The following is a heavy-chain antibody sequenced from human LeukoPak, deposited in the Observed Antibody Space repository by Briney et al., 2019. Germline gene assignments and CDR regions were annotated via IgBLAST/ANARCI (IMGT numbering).Heavy chain of an antibody. CDR2: IWYDGSNK. V-gene: IGHV3-33*01. CDR1: GFIFSSYA. J-gene: IGHJ4*02. CDR3: ARGLKDQYYYDRSGFIR. Sequence: GTSLRLSCQTSGFIFSSYAMHWVRQAPGKGLEWVAVIWYDGSNKYYADSEKGRFTISRDNSKNTLYLQMNSLRAEDTAVYYCARGLKDQYYYDRSGFIRWGQGTLVTVSS. D-gene: IGHD3-22*01.